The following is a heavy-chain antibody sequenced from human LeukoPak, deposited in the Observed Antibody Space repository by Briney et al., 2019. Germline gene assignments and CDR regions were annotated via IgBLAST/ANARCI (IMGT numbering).Heavy chain of an antibody. Sequence: PGGSLRLSCAASGFTFSSYGMHWVRQAPGKGLEWVSSINPSGSTIFYADSVKGRFTISRDNAKNSLYLQMNSLRAEDTALYFCANGIHEWGVDDWGQGTLVTVSS. J-gene: IGHJ4*02. CDR3: ANGIHEWGVDD. CDR2: INPSGSTI. D-gene: IGHD1-26*01. V-gene: IGHV3-21*01. CDR1: GFTFSSYG.